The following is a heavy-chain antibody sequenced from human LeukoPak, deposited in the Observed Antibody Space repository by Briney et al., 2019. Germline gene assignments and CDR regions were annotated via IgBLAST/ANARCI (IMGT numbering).Heavy chain of an antibody. J-gene: IGHJ6*04. CDR3: ARGRVPAAIHGMDV. CDR1: GGSISSGGYS. CDR2: IYHSGST. D-gene: IGHD2-2*01. Sequence: SETLSLTCAVSGGSISSGGYSWSWIRQPPGKGLEWIGYIYHSGSTYYNPSLKSRVTISVDRSKNQFSLKLSSVTAADTAVYYCARGRVPAAIHGMDVWGIGTTVTVSS. V-gene: IGHV4-30-2*01.